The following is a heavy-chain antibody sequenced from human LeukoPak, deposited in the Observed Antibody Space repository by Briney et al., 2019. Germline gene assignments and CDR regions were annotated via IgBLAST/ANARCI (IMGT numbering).Heavy chain of an antibody. CDR2: ISATSSYI. CDR3: ARDKTEQWLVLEAFDI. Sequence: GGSLRLSCAASGFTFSSYSMNWVRQTPGKGLEWVSSISATSSYIYYADSARGRFTISRDNAKNSLYLQMNSLRAEDTAVYYCARDKTEQWLVLEAFDIWGQGTVVTVSS. CDR1: GFTFSSYS. D-gene: IGHD6-19*01. J-gene: IGHJ3*02. V-gene: IGHV3-21*01.